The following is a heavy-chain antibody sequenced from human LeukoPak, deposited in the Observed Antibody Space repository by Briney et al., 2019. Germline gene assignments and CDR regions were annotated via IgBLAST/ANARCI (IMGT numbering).Heavy chain of an antibody. CDR2: IYYSGNT. V-gene: IGHV4-59*01. CDR1: GGSISSYY. J-gene: IGHJ2*01. CDR3: ARDRDSSGLRDFDL. Sequence: SETLSLTCTASGGSISSYYWSWIRQPPGKGLEWIGYIYYSGNTNYNPSLKSRVSISIDTSKNQFSLQLSSVTAADTAVYYCARDRDSSGLRDFDLWGRGTLVTVSA. D-gene: IGHD3-22*01.